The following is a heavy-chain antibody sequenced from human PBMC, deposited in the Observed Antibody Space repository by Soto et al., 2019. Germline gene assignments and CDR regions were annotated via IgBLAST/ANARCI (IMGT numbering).Heavy chain of an antibody. CDR2: IYYSGST. D-gene: IGHD3-3*01. J-gene: IGHJ3*02. CDR3: ARGVLRFLEWLSPPDAFDI. Sequence: PSETLSLTCTVSGGSISSGGYYWSWIRQHPGKGLEWIGYIYYSGSTYYNPSLKSRVTISVDTSKNQFSLKLSSATAADTAVYYCARGVLRFLEWLSPPDAFDIWGQGTMVTVSS. V-gene: IGHV4-31*03. CDR1: GGSISSGGYY.